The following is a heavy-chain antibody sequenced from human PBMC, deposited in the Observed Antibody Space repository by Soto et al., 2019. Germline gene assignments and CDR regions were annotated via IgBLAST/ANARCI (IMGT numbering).Heavy chain of an antibody. CDR3: AREVVGATYFDY. D-gene: IGHD1-26*01. CDR2: IYYSGST. J-gene: IGHJ4*02. V-gene: IGHV4-59*01. CDR1: GGSISSYY. Sequence: ETLSLTCTVSGGSISSYYWSWIRQPPGKGLEWIGYIYYSGSTNYNPSLKSRVTISVDTSKNQFSLKLSSVTAADTAVYYCAREVVGATYFDYWGQGTLVTVSS.